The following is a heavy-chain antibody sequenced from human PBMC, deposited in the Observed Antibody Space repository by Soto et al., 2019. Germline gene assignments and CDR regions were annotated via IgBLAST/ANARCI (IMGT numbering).Heavy chain of an antibody. Sequence: ASVKVSCKASGYTFTSYAMHWVRQAPGQRLEWAGWINAGNGNTKYSQKFQGRVTITRDTSASTAYMELSSLRSEDTAVYYCARDSSGWYSVPYYYYGMDVWGQGTTVTVS. CDR3: ARDSSGWYSVPYYYYGMDV. D-gene: IGHD6-19*01. CDR1: GYTFTSYA. V-gene: IGHV1-3*01. J-gene: IGHJ6*02. CDR2: INAGNGNT.